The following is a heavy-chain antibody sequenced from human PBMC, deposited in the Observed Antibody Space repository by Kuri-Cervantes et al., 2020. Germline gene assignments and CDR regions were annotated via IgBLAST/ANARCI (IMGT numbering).Heavy chain of an antibody. V-gene: IGHV4-31*03. CDR3: ARDAASMVRGVILYYYGMDV. D-gene: IGHD3-10*01. CDR1: GGSISSGGYY. J-gene: IGHJ6*02. CDR2: IYYSGST. Sequence: SETLSLTCTVSGGSISSGGYYWSWIRQHPGKGLEWIGYIYYSGSTYYNPSLKSRVTISVDKSKNQFSLKLSSVTAADTAVYYCARDAASMVRGVILYYYGMDVWGQGTTVTVSS.